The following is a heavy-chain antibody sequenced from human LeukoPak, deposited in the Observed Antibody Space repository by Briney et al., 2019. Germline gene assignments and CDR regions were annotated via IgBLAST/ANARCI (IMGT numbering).Heavy chain of an antibody. CDR3: ARDAGSYSSRGYYYMGV. CDR2: INHSGST. J-gene: IGHJ6*03. V-gene: IGHV4-34*01. D-gene: IGHD6-13*01. CDR1: GGSFSGYY. Sequence: PSETLSLTCAVYGGSFSGYYWSWIRQPPGKGLEWIGEINHSGSTNYNPSLKSRVTISVDTSKNQFSLKVSSVTAADTAVYYCARDAGSYSSRGYYYMGVWGKGTTVTVPS.